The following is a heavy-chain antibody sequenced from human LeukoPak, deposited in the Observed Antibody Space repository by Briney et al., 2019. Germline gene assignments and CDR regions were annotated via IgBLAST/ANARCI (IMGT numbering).Heavy chain of an antibody. CDR2: ISGSGGST. CDR1: GFTFSSYA. J-gene: IGHJ4*02. CDR3: AKTTLDFWSGYYDY. V-gene: IGHV3-23*01. Sequence: PGGSLRLSCAASGFTFSSYAMSWVRQAPGKGLEWVSAISGSGGSTYYADSVKGRFTISRDNSKNTLYLQMNSLRAEDTAVYYCAKTTLDFWSGYYDYWDQGTLVTVSS. D-gene: IGHD3-3*01.